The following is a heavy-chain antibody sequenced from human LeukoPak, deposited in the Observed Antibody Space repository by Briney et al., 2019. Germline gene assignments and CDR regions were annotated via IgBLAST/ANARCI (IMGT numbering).Heavy chain of an antibody. CDR2: IYYSGST. J-gene: IGHJ5*02. V-gene: IGHV4-59*01. CDR3: ARDLYNWLDP. Sequence: SETLSLTCTDSGGSISSYYWSWIRQPPGKGLEWIGYIYYSGSTNYNPSLKSRVTISVDTSKNQFSLKLSSVTPADTAVYYCARDLYNWLDPWGQGTLVTVSS. CDR1: GGSISSYY.